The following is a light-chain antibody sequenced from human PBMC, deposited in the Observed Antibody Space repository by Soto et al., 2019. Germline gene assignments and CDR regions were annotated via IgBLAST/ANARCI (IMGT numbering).Light chain of an antibody. CDR2: GAS. CDR3: QQYNDWPRT. V-gene: IGKV3-15*01. J-gene: IGKJ1*01. Sequence: EIVMTQSPATLSVSPGERATLSCRASQSVSSSLAWYQQKPGQAPRLLIYGASTRATGIPARFSGSGSGTEFTLTISSLQSEDFAVYNCQQYNDWPRTFGQGTRWIS. CDR1: QSVSSS.